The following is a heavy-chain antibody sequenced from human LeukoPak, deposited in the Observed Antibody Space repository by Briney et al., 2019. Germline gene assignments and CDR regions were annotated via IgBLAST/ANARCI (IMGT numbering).Heavy chain of an antibody. V-gene: IGHV1-69*04. CDR3: ASDSQSRIGVVTARDAFDI. D-gene: IGHD2-21*02. J-gene: IGHJ3*02. CDR2: IIPILGIA. CDR1: GGTFSSYA. Sequence: SVKVSCKASGGTFSSYAISWVRQAPGQGLEWMGRIIPILGIANYAQKFQGRVTITADKSTSTAYMELSRLRSEDRAVYYCASDSQSRIGVVTARDAFDIWGQGTMVTVSS.